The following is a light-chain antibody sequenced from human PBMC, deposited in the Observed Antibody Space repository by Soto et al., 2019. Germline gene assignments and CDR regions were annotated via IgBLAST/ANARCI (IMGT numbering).Light chain of an antibody. J-gene: IGKJ3*01. CDR2: DAS. Sequence: EIVLTQSPATRSLSPGERAPLSCRASQSVSSYLAWYQQKPGQAPRLLIYDASNRATGIPARFSGSGSGTDFTLTISSLEPEDFAVYYCQQRSNWPPEFTFGPGTKVDIK. CDR1: QSVSSY. CDR3: QQRSNWPPEFT. V-gene: IGKV3-11*01.